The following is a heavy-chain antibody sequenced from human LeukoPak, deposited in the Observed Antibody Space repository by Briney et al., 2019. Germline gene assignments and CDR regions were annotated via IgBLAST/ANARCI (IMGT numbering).Heavy chain of an antibody. D-gene: IGHD1-1*01. Sequence: ASVKVSCKASGYTFTGYYIHWVRQAPGQGLEWMGWINPNSGGTNYAQKFQGSVTMTGDTSISTAYMELSRLRSDDTAVYYCARYSWNDVNLDYWGQGTLVTVSS. CDR3: ARYSWNDVNLDY. CDR1: GYTFTGYY. CDR2: INPNSGGT. V-gene: IGHV1-2*02. J-gene: IGHJ4*02.